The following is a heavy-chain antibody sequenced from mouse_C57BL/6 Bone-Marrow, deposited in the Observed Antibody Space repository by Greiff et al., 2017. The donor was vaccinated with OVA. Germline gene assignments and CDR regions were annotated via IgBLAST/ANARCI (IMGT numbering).Heavy chain of an antibody. Sequence: VQLQQPGAELVKPGASVKLSCKASGYTFTSYWMHWVKQRPGQGLEWIGMIHPNSGSTNYNEKFKSKATLTVDKSSSPAYMQLSRLTSEDCAVYDCARLTGEDDWGKGTTVTVAS. D-gene: IGHD4-1*01. CDR1: GYTFTSYW. V-gene: IGHV1-64*01. J-gene: IGHJ4*01. CDR2: IHPNSGST. CDR3: ARLTGEDD.